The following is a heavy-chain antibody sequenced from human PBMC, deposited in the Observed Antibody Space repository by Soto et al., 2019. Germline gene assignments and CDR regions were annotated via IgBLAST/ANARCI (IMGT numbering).Heavy chain of an antibody. V-gene: IGHV3-23*01. CDR1: GFTFSTYA. D-gene: IGHD5-12*01. CDR2: ISGSGDST. CDR3: AKGRGFPGYFDS. J-gene: IGHJ4*02. Sequence: PGGSLRLSCAASGFTFSTYAMTWVRRAPGQSLEWVSGISGSGDSTFYAASVKGRFTISRDNTKNTLYLQMNSLRGDDTAVYYCAKGRGFPGYFDSWGQGTLVTVSS.